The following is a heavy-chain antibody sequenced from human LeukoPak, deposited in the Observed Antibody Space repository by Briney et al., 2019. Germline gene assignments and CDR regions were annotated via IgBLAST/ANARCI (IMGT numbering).Heavy chain of an antibody. D-gene: IGHD6-19*01. CDR2: IYAGGST. CDR1: GFTVSSNY. CDR3: ARVSGWYTFDY. V-gene: IGHV3-53*01. J-gene: IGHJ4*02. Sequence: AGGSLRLSCAASGFTVSSNYMSWVRQAPGKGLEWVSVIYAGGSTYYADSVKGRFIISRDNSKNTLYLQMNSLRAEDTAVYYCARVSGWYTFDYRGQGTLVTVSS.